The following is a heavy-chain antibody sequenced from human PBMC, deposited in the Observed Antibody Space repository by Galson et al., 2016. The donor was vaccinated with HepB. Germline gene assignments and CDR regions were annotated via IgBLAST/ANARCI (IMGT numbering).Heavy chain of an antibody. CDR2: IYHSGIT. V-gene: IGHV4-4*02. Sequence: ETLSLTCAVSGDSISSSNWWNWVCQPPGKGLEWIGEIYHSGITRYSPSFQGQVTISADKSISTAYLQWSSLKASDTAVYYCARLRPGFAHLIFDFWGQGTLVTVSP. J-gene: IGHJ4*02. CDR1: GDSISSSNW. CDR3: ARLRPGFAHLIFDF. D-gene: IGHD3-16*01.